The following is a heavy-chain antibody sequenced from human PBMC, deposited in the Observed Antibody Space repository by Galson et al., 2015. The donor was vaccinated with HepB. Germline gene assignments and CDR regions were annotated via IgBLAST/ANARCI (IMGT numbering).Heavy chain of an antibody. CDR1: GFTSSSYA. CDR3: AKEKYYYDSSGYCFDY. D-gene: IGHD3-22*01. CDR2: ISWDGGST. J-gene: IGHJ4*02. V-gene: IGHV3-43*01. Sequence: SLRLSCAASGFTSSSYAMHWVRQAPGKGLEWVSLISWDGGSTYYADSVKGRFTISRDNSKNSLYLQMNSLRTEDTALYYCAKEKYYYDSSGYCFDYWGQGTLVTVSS.